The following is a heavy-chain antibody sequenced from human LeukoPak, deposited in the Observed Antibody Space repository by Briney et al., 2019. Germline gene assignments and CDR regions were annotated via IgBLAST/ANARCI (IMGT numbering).Heavy chain of an antibody. D-gene: IGHD3-3*01. CDR2: INHSGST. Sequence: SETLSLTCAVYGGSFSGYYWSWIRQPPGKGLEWIGEINHSGSTNYNPSLKSRVTISVDTSKNQFSLKLSSVTAADTAVYYCARDMNDFWSGYSDYWGQGTLVTVSS. CDR1: GGSFSGYY. J-gene: IGHJ4*02. V-gene: IGHV4-34*01. CDR3: ARDMNDFWSGYSDY.